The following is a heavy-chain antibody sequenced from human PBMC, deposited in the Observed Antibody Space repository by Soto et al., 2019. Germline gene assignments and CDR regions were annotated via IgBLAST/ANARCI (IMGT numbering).Heavy chain of an antibody. CDR1: GGSVSSSPSY. CDR3: VRDAYSHADS. V-gene: IGHV4-61*01. D-gene: IGHD5-18*01. Sequence: NPSETLSLTCSVAGGSVSSSPSYWNWIRQPPGKGLEWIGYVFYSGSTNYNPSLESRVTISLDISKNEFSLRMRSVTAADTAVYYCVRDAYSHADSWGQGTLVTVSS. J-gene: IGHJ4*02. CDR2: VFYSGST.